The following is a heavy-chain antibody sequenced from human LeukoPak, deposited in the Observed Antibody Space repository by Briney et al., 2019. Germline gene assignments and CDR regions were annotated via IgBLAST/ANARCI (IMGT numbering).Heavy chain of an antibody. V-gene: IGHV1-8*01. Sequence: ASVKVSCKASGYTFTSYDINWVRQATGQGLEWMGWMNPNSGNTGYAQKFQGRVTMTRNTSISTAYMELSSLRSEDTAVYYCARGSAAYSDFWSGYWDYYYYGMDVWGQGTTVTVSS. CDR3: ARGSAAYSDFWSGYWDYYYYGMDV. CDR1: GYTFTSYD. CDR2: MNPNSGNT. D-gene: IGHD3-3*01. J-gene: IGHJ6*02.